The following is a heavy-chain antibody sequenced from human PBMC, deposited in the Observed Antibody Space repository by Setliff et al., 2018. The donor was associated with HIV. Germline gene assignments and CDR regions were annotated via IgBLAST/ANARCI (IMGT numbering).Heavy chain of an antibody. D-gene: IGHD2-2*01. J-gene: IGHJ4*02. Sequence: PGGSLRLSCAASGFTFSNYGMHWVRQAPGKGLEWVAVIWYDGSYKYYVDSVEGRFTISRDNSKNTLYLHMNSLRAEDTAVYYCARPRYCISTNCYEAFDYWGQGTLVTVSS. CDR2: IWYDGSYK. CDR3: ARPRYCISTNCYEAFDY. V-gene: IGHV3-33*01. CDR1: GFTFSNYG.